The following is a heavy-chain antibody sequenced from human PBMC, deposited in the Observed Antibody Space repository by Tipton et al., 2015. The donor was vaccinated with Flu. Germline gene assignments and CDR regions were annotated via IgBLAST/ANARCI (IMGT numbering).Heavy chain of an antibody. Sequence: SLRLSCAASGFTFSNSAMAWVRQAPGKGLEWVSTISGSSISIYYADSVKGRFTISRDNSKNMVYLQMNSLRGEDTAVYYCAKDFYVPGFWGQGTLVTVSS. CDR2: ISGSSISI. D-gene: IGHD5/OR15-5a*01. J-gene: IGHJ4*02. CDR1: GFTFSNSA. V-gene: IGHV3-23*01. CDR3: AKDFYVPGF.